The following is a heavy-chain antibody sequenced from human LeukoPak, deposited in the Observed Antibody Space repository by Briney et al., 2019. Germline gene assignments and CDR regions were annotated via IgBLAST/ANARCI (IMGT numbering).Heavy chain of an antibody. V-gene: IGHV1-2*02. CDR1: GYTFTGHY. Sequence: ASVKVSRKVSGYTFTGHYMHWVRQAPGQGLEWMGWINPNTGGTNYAQKFQGRVTMTRDTSISTAYMELSRLRSDDTAVYYCARDPGYSSPRGDYWGQGTLVTVSS. J-gene: IGHJ4*02. D-gene: IGHD5-18*01. CDR2: INPNTGGT. CDR3: ARDPGYSSPRGDY.